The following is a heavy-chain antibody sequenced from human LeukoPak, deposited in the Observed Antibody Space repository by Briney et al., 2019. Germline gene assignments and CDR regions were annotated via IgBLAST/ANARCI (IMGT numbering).Heavy chain of an antibody. CDR2: INTDGTVT. D-gene: IGHD6-19*01. CDR1: GFTFSKYW. Sequence: PGGSLRLSCAASGFTFSKYWMLWVRQAPGKGLESVSRINTDGTVTTYADSVKGRFTVSRDNADNTMFLQMNSVRDEDTAVYYCATKLWLATAPDPWGQGTPVTVSS. V-gene: IGHV3-74*01. CDR3: ATKLWLATAPDP. J-gene: IGHJ5*02.